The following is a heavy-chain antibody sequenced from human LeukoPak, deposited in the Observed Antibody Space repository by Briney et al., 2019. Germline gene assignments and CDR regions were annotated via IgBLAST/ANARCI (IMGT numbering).Heavy chain of an antibody. J-gene: IGHJ4*02. Sequence: SETLSLTCTVSGGSISDSTYYWGWIRQPPGKGLEWIGTIYYSGSTYYNPSLRSRVTISVDRSKNQFSLKLSSVTAADTAVYYCARADSSGSYEPLDYWGQGTLVTVSS. CDR3: ARADSSGSYEPLDY. CDR2: IYYSGST. CDR1: GGSISDSTYY. D-gene: IGHD1-26*01. V-gene: IGHV4-39*07.